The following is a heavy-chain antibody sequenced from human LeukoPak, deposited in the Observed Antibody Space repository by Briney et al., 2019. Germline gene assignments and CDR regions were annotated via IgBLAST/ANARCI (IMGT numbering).Heavy chain of an antibody. CDR2: IYTSGST. CDR3: ARLAPYFDY. J-gene: IGHJ4*02. Sequence: SSETLSPTCTVSGGSISSGSYYWSWIRQPAGKGLEWIRRIYTSGSTNYNPSLKSRVTISVDTSKNQFSLKLSSVTAADTAVYYCARLAPYFDYWGQGTLVTVSS. V-gene: IGHV4-61*02. CDR1: GGSISSGSYY.